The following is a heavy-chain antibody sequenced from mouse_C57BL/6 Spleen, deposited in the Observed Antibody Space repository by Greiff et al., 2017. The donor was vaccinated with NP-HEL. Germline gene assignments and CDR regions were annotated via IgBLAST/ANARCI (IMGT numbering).Heavy chain of an antibody. Sequence: QVQLQQSGAELVKPGASVKLSCKASGYTFTSYWMHWVKQRPGQGLEWIGMIHPNSGSTNYNEKFKSKATLTVDKSSSTAYMQLSSLTSEDSAVYYCARSYGYDADYWGQGTTLTVSS. CDR1: GYTFTSYW. CDR2: IHPNSGST. V-gene: IGHV1-64*01. CDR3: ARSYGYDADY. D-gene: IGHD2-2*01. J-gene: IGHJ2*01.